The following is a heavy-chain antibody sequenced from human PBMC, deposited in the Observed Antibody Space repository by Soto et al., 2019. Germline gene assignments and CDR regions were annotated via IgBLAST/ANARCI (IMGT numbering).Heavy chain of an antibody. CDR1: GFTFSSYG. D-gene: IGHD1-26*01. Sequence: GGSLRLSCAASGFTFSSYGMHWVRQAPGKGLEWVAVIWYDGSNKYYADSVKGRFTISRDNSKNTLYLQMNSLRAEDTAVYYCARDEGYSGSYYPLLPYYYYGMDVWGQGTTVTVSS. CDR2: IWYDGSNK. V-gene: IGHV3-33*01. J-gene: IGHJ6*02. CDR3: ARDEGYSGSYYPLLPYYYYGMDV.